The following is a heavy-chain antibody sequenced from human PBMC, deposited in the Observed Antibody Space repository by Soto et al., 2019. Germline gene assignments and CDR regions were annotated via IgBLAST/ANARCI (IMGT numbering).Heavy chain of an antibody. CDR1: GGSISSGGYY. Sequence: SETLSLTCTVSGGSISSGGYYWSWIRQLPGKGLVWIGYIYYSGSTYYNPSLRSRVTISVNTSKNQFYLKLSSVTAADTAVYYCARDTWFGELYQYQSSREGDYWGQGTLVTVSS. V-gene: IGHV4-31*03. J-gene: IGHJ4*02. D-gene: IGHD3-10*01. CDR2: IYYSGST. CDR3: ARDTWFGELYQYQSSREGDY.